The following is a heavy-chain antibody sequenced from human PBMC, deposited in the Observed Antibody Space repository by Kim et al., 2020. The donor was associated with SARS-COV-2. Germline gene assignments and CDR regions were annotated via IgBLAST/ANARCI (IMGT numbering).Heavy chain of an antibody. Sequence: SETLSLTCAVYGGSFSDYYWSWIRQPPGKGLEWIGEITHIGSTNYNPSLKSRVTISVDTSKNQFSLKLSSVTAADTAVYFCARATATGVWFGEPRGVWGQGTTVTVSS. CDR3: ARATATGVWFGEPRGV. D-gene: IGHD3-10*01. V-gene: IGHV4-34*01. J-gene: IGHJ6*02. CDR1: GGSFSDYY. CDR2: ITHIGST.